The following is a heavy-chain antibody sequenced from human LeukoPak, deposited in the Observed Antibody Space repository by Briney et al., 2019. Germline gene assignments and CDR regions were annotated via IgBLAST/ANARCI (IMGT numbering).Heavy chain of an antibody. CDR2: ISYDGSNK. V-gene: IGHV3-30-3*01. CDR1: GFTFSSYA. J-gene: IGHJ4*02. CDR3: ARGGSRDYVWGSYLSLGD. D-gene: IGHD3-16*02. Sequence: PGRSLRLSCAASGFTFSSYAMHWVRQAPGKGLEWVAVISYDGSNKYYADSVKGRFTISRDNSKNTLYLQMNSLRAEDTAVYYCARGGSRDYVWGSYLSLGDWGQGTLVTVSS.